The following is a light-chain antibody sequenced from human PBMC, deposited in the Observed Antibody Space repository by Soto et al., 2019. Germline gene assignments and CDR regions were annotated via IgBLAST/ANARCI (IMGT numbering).Light chain of an antibody. Sequence: EIEMTQCTATLSGXXGXXAXLXCMASQRVTSNLAWSQQKPGQAPRLRIYVAPTRAMGSPARSSGSGSGTEFTLTISSLQSEDFAVYYCQQYNNWPLTFGGGTKVDIK. V-gene: IGKV3-15*01. CDR2: VAP. CDR3: QQYNNWPLT. J-gene: IGKJ4*01. CDR1: QRVTSN.